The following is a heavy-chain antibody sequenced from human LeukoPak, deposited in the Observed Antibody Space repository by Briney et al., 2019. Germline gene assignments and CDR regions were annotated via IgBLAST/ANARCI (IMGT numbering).Heavy chain of an antibody. D-gene: IGHD6-13*01. CDR1: GFTFSSYS. Sequence: GGSLRLSCAASGFTFSSYSMNWVRQAPGKGLEWVSSISSSSSYIYYADSVKGRFTISRDNSENTLYLQMNSLRAEDTAVYYCARSYSSSPLGYWGQGTLVTVSS. CDR3: ARSYSSSPLGY. V-gene: IGHV3-21*04. J-gene: IGHJ4*02. CDR2: ISSSSSYI.